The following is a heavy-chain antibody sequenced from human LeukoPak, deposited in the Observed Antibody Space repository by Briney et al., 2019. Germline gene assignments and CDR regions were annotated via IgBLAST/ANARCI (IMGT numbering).Heavy chain of an antibody. CDR1: GGSFSGYY. CDR3: ARANPTYNWFDP. CDR2: INHSGST. D-gene: IGHD3-16*01. V-gene: IGHV4-34*01. J-gene: IGHJ5*02. Sequence: SDTLSLTCAVYGGSFSGYYWSWIRQPPGKGLEWIGEINHSGSTNYNPSLKSRVTISVDTSKNQFSLKLSSVTAADTAVYYCARANPTYNWFDPWGQGTLVTVSS.